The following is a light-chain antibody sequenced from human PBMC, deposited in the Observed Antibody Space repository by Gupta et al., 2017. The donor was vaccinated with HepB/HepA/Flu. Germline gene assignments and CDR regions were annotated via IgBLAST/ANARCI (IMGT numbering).Light chain of an antibody. V-gene: IGLV3-19*01. J-gene: IGLJ2*01. CDR2: GKN. CDR1: SLRSYY. Sequence: SSELTQDPAVSVALGQTVRITCHGDSLRSYYASWYQQKPGQAPFLVIYGKNSRPSGIPARFSGSSSGNTGSLTITGAQAEDEADYYCNSLDISGTHVVFGGGTKLTVL. CDR3: NSLDISGTHVV.